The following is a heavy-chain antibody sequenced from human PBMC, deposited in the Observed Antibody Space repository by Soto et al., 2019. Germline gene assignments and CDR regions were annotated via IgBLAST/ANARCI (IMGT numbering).Heavy chain of an antibody. V-gene: IGHV4-30-2*01. D-gene: IGHD2-8*02. CDR2: IYHSGST. Sequence: SETLSLTCAVSGGSISSGGYSWSWIRQPPGKGLEWIGYIYHSGSTYYNPSLKSRVTISVDRSKNQFSLKLSSVTAADTAVYYCARDKITGLFAYRGQGTLVTVSS. CDR3: ARDKITGLFAY. CDR1: GGSISSGGYS. J-gene: IGHJ4*02.